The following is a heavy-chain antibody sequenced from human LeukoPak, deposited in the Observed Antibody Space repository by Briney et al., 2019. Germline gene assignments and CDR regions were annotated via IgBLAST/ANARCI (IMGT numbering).Heavy chain of an antibody. V-gene: IGHV3-33*01. D-gene: IGHD2-15*01. CDR1: GFTFSSYG. CDR2: ICYDGSNK. Sequence: GGSLRLSCAASGFTFSSYGMHWVRQAPGKGLEWVAVICYDGSNKYYADSVKGRFTISRYNSKNTLYLQMNSLRAEDTSVYYCARERGYCSGGSCNDAFDIWGQGTMVTVSS. J-gene: IGHJ3*02. CDR3: ARERGYCSGGSCNDAFDI.